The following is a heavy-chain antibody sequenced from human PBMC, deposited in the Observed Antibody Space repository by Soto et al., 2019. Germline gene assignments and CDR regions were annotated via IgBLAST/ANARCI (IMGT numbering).Heavy chain of an antibody. V-gene: IGHV2-5*01. CDR1: GFSLSTSGVG. J-gene: IGHJ5*02. D-gene: IGHD1-26*01. CDR3: AHSPLIVGATRNWFDP. Sequence: GSGPTLVNPTQTLTLTCTFSGFSLSTSGVGVGWIRQPPGKALEWLALIYWNDDKRYSPSLKSRLTITKDTSKNQVVLTTTNMDPVDTATYYCAHSPLIVGATRNWFDPWGQGTLVTVSS. CDR2: IYWNDDK.